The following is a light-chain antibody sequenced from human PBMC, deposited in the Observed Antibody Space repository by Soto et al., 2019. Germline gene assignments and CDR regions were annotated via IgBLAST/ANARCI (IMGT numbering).Light chain of an antibody. J-gene: IGKJ1*01. CDR2: GAS. CDR1: QSVSSN. Sequence: EIVMTQSPATLSVSPGERATLSCRASQSVSSNLAWYQQNPGQAPRLLIYGASTRATGIPARFSGSGSGTEFTLTISSLQSEDFAVYYCQQYNNWPPRTFGQGTKVDIK. V-gene: IGKV3-15*01. CDR3: QQYNNWPPRT.